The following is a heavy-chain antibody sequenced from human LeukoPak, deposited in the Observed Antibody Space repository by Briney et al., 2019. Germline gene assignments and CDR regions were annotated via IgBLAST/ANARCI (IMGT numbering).Heavy chain of an antibody. V-gene: IGHV4-4*07. CDR2: IYISGAT. CDR1: GDSISSDY. Sequence: PSETLSLTCIVSGDSISSDYWNWIRQPAGKGLEWIGRIYISGATRYNPSLQSRLTMSLDTSKNQISLRLSSVTAADTAVYYCARGRYRLDVWGQGTTVTVSS. CDR3: ARGRYRLDV. D-gene: IGHD3-16*02. J-gene: IGHJ6*02.